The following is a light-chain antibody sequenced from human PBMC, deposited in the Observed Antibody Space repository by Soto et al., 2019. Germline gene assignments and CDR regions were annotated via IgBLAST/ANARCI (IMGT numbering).Light chain of an antibody. Sequence: DIPVTKSAATLSASAGEGATITCRASQSVSSRFAWYQQKAGKAPKLLIYDASSWETGVPSRFSGSGSGTEFTLTISSLEPEDFATYYCHQHNSYPRAFGQGTKVDI. CDR1: QSVSSR. CDR3: HQHNSYPRA. CDR2: DAS. J-gene: IGKJ1*01. V-gene: IGKV1-5*01.